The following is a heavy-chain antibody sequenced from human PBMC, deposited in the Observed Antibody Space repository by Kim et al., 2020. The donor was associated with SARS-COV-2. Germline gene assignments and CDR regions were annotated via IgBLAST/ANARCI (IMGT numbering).Heavy chain of an antibody. CDR2: INHSGST. CDR1: GGSFSGYY. CDR3: ARGRKGRIDY. V-gene: IGHV4-34*01. J-gene: IGHJ4*01. Sequence: SETLSLTCAVYGGSFSGYYWSWIRQPPGKGLEWIGEINHSGSTNYNPSLKSRVTISVDTSKNQFSLKLSSVTAADTAVYYCARGRKGRIDYWGQGTLVTVSS.